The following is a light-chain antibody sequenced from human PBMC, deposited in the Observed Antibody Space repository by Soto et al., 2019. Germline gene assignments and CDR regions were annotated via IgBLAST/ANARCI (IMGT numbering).Light chain of an antibody. J-gene: IGLJ1*01. Sequence: QSVLTQPPSVSGAPGQRVTISCTGSSSNIGAGYDVHWYQQLPGTAPKLLIYGNSNRPSGVPDRFSGSKSGTSASLAITGLHADDEADYYCQSYDSSLSGSYVFGTGTKVTVL. CDR2: GNS. CDR3: QSYDSSLSGSYV. V-gene: IGLV1-40*01. CDR1: SSNIGAGYD.